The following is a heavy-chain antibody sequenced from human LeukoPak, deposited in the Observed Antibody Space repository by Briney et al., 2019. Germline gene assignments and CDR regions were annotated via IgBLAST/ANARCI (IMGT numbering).Heavy chain of an antibody. Sequence: ASVKVSCKASGYTFTGYYMHWVRQAPGQGLESMGWINPNSGGTNYAQKFQGRVTMTRDTSISTAYMELSRLRSDDTAVYYCARVVVAATRWFDPWGQGTLVTVSS. D-gene: IGHD2-15*01. J-gene: IGHJ5*02. CDR3: ARVVVAATRWFDP. CDR2: INPNSGGT. V-gene: IGHV1-2*02. CDR1: GYTFTGYY.